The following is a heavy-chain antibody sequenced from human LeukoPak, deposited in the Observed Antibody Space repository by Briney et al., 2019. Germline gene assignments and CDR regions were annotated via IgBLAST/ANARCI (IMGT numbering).Heavy chain of an antibody. CDR2: ISYDGSNK. CDR3: AKDDGVAVAGNGTFDP. D-gene: IGHD6-19*01. CDR1: AFTFSSYG. Sequence: GGSLRLSCAASAFTFSSYGMHWVRQAPGKGLEWGVVISYDGSNKYYADSVKGRFTISRDNSKNPLYLQMNSLRAEDTAVYYCAKDDGVAVAGNGTFDPWGQGTLVTVSS. J-gene: IGHJ5*02. V-gene: IGHV3-30*18.